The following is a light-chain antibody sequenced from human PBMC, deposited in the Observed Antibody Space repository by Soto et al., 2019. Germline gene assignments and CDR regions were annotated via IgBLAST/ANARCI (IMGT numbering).Light chain of an antibody. CDR2: AVT. CDR3: SSHAGNNNYV. CDR1: SSDVGGQNY. V-gene: IGLV2-8*01. Sequence: QSALTQPPSASGSPGQSVAISCTGTSSDVGGQNYVSWYQQHPGKAPKLIIYAVTEQPSWVPDRFSGSKSGNTASLTVSGLQTEDEADYYCSSHAGNNNYVFGTGTKVTVL. J-gene: IGLJ1*01.